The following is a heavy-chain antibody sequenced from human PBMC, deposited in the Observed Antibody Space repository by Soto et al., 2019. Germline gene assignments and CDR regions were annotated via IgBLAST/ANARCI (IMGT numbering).Heavy chain of an antibody. CDR1: GFTFTSSA. CDR2: IVVGSGHT. D-gene: IGHD2-15*01. V-gene: IGHV1-58*02. CDR3: AADSRYCSGGNCEDY. Sequence: QMQLVQSGPEVKKPGTSVKVSCKASGFTFTSSAMQWVRQARGQRLEWIGWIVVGSGHTNYAQKVQERVTITRNMSTSTAYMGLSSLRSENTAVYYCAADSRYCSGGNCEDYWGQGTLGTVSA. J-gene: IGHJ4*02.